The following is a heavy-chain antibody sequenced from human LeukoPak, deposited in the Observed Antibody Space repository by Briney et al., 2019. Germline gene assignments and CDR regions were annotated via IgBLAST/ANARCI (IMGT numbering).Heavy chain of an antibody. CDR1: GGSISSYY. CDR3: ARHAVRGYSYLDY. Sequence: SETLSLTCTVSGGSISSYYWSWIRQPPGMGLEWIGYIYYSGSSNYNPSLKSRVTISVDTSKNQFSLKLTSVTAADTAVYYCARHAVRGYSYLDYWGQGTLVTVSS. D-gene: IGHD5-18*01. J-gene: IGHJ4*02. CDR2: IYYSGSS. V-gene: IGHV4-59*08.